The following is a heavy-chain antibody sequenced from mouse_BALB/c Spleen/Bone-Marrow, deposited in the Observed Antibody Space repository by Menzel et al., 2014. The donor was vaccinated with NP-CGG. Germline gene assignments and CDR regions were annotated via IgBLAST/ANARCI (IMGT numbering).Heavy chain of an antibody. CDR2: INPSNGGT. J-gene: IGHJ3*01. CDR1: GYTFTSYY. CDR3: TRSEPFAY. Sequence: QVQLKQSGAELVKPGASVKLSCKPSGYTFTSYYMYWVKQRPGQGLEWIGGINPSNGGTNFNEKFKSKATLTVDKSSSTAYMQLSSLTSEDSAVYYCTRSEPFAYWGQGTLVTVSA. V-gene: IGHV1S81*02.